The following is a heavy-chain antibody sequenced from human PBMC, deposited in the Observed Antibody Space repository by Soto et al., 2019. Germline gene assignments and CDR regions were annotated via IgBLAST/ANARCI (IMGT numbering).Heavy chain of an antibody. J-gene: IGHJ6*02. Sequence: QVQLVQSGAEVKKPGASVKVSCKASRYTFTGYYMHWVRQAPGQGLEWMGWINPNSGGTNYAQNFQGRVTMTRDPSISTAYMELSRLRSDDTAVHYCARDQGVTVNYGMDVWGQGTTVTVSS. D-gene: IGHD4-17*01. CDR2: INPNSGGT. V-gene: IGHV1-2*02. CDR1: RYTFTGYY. CDR3: ARDQGVTVNYGMDV.